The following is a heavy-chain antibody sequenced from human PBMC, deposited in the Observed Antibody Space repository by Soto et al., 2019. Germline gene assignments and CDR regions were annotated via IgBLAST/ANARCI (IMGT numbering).Heavy chain of an antibody. Sequence: EVQLVESGGGLVQPGGSLRLSCAASGFTFSSYSMNWVRQAPGKGLEWVSYISSSSSTIYYADSVKGRFTISRDNAKNSLYLQMHSLRADDTAVYYCPRNPMSLMWGSYRQIQDAYWGQRALVTVSS. CDR3: PRNPMSLMWGSYRQIQDAY. J-gene: IGHJ4*02. CDR2: ISSSSSTI. D-gene: IGHD3-16*02. CDR1: GFTFSSYS. V-gene: IGHV3-48*01.